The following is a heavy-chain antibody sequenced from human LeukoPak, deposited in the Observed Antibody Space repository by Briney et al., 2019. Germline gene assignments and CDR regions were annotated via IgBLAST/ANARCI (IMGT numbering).Heavy chain of an antibody. J-gene: IGHJ4*02. CDR1: GYTFTGYY. CDR3: ARNPSYCSGGSCYSSYFDY. Sequence: GASVKVSCKASGYTFTGYYMHWVRQAPGQGLEWMGWINPNSGGTNYAQKFQGRVTMTRDTSISTAYMELSRLRSDDTAVYYCARNPSYCSGGSCYSSYFDYWGQGTLVTVSS. CDR2: INPNSGGT. D-gene: IGHD2-15*01. V-gene: IGHV1-2*02.